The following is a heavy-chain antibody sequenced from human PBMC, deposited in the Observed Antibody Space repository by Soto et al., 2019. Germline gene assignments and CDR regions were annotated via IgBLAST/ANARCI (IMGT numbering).Heavy chain of an antibody. CDR3: ARQISDGYSSSWYYFQH. J-gene: IGHJ1*01. D-gene: IGHD6-13*01. CDR2: IYYSGST. V-gene: IGHV4-59*08. Sequence: SETLSLTCTVSGGSISSYYWSWIRQPPGKGLEWIGYIYYSGSTNYNPSLKSRVTISVDTSKNQFSLKLSSVTAADTAVYYCARQISDGYSSSWYYFQHWGQGTLVTVSS. CDR1: GGSISSYY.